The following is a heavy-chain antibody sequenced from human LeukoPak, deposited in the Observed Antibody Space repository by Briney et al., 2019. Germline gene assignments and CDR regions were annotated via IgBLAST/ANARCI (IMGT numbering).Heavy chain of an antibody. Sequence: GGSLRLSCAASGFTFSSYGMHWVRQAPGKGLEWVAVISYDGSNKYYADSVKGRFTISREKSKNTLYLQMNSLRAEDTAVYYCARRPINYYYYGMDVWGQGTTVTVSS. J-gene: IGHJ6*02. CDR2: ISYDGSNK. V-gene: IGHV3-30*03. CDR1: GFTFSSYG. CDR3: ARRPINYYYYGMDV.